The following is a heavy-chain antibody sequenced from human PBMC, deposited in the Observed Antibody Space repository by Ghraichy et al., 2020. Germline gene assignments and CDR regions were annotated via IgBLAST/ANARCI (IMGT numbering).Heavy chain of an antibody. D-gene: IGHD3-10*01. Sequence: SETLSLTCAVYGGSFSGYYWSWIRQPPGKGLEWIGEINHSGSTKYNPSLKSRVTISVDTSKNQFSLKLSSVTAADTAVYYCARVRSPTRGGMDVWGQGTTVTVSS. CDR2: INHSGST. CDR1: GGSFSGYY. J-gene: IGHJ6*02. V-gene: IGHV4-34*01. CDR3: ARVRSPTRGGMDV.